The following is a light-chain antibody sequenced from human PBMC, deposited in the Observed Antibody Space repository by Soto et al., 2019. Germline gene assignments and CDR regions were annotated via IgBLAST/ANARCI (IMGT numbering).Light chain of an antibody. CDR3: SSYTGSSTREV. V-gene: IGLV2-14*01. J-gene: IGLJ3*02. CDR2: DVS. Sequence: QSALTQPASVSGSPGQSITISCTGTSSDVGGYNYVSWYQQHPGKAPKLMIYDVSNRPSGVSNRFSGSKSGNTASLTISGLQAEDEADYYCSSYTGSSTREVFGGGTKVTVL. CDR1: SSDVGGYNY.